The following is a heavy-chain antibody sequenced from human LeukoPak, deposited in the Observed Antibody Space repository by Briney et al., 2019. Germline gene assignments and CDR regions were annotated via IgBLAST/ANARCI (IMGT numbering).Heavy chain of an antibody. Sequence: GGSLGLSCAASGFTVSSSYMTWVRQAPGKGLEWVSVIRSGGSTVYADSVKGRFTISRDNSKNTLYLQLNSLRAEDTAVYYSAREGSGRTAYNDGLDVWGQGTMVTVSS. CDR3: AREGSGRTAYNDGLDV. J-gene: IGHJ3*01. CDR1: GFTVSSSY. V-gene: IGHV3-53*01. D-gene: IGHD3-10*01. CDR2: IRSGGST.